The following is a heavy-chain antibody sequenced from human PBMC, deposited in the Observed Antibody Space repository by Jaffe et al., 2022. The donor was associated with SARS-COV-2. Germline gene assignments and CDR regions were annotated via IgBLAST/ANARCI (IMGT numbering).Heavy chain of an antibody. J-gene: IGHJ5*02. CDR1: GYSFTSYW. V-gene: IGHV5-10-1*03. D-gene: IGHD4-17*01. CDR3: ARHSFSFSALDNTVPTWDWFDP. Sequence: EVQLVQSGAEVKKPGESLRISCKGSGYSFTSYWISWVRQMPGKGLEWMGRIDPSDSYTNYSPSFQGHVTISADKSISTAYLQWSSLKASDTAMYYCARHSFSFSALDNTVPTWDWFDPWGQGTLVTVSS. CDR2: IDPSDSYT.